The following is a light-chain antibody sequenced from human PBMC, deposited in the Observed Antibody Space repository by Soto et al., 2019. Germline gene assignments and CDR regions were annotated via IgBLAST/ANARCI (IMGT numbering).Light chain of an antibody. CDR1: QSVDLNY. CDR2: AAS. V-gene: IGKV3-20*01. Sequence: EIVLTQFPGTLSLSPGEKATLSCGASQSVDLNYVAWYQQKPGQAPRVIIYAASNRASGIPDRFSVSGSGSDFTLTISRLEPEDFAVYYCQQYGTSPWAFGQGTKVEIK. J-gene: IGKJ1*01. CDR3: QQYGTSPWA.